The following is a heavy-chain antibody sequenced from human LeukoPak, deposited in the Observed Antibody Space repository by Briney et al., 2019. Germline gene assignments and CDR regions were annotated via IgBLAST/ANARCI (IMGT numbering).Heavy chain of an antibody. CDR3: TTDLAGNLFEAFDI. CDR1: GFTFSNAW. J-gene: IGHJ3*02. CDR2: IKSKTDGGTT. V-gene: IGHV3-15*01. D-gene: IGHD2-15*01. Sequence: PGGSLRLSCAASGFTFSNAWMSWVRQAPGKGLEWVGRIKSKTDGGTTDYAAPVKGRFTISRDDSKNTLYLQMNSLKTEDTAVYYCTTDLAGNLFEAFDIWGQGTMVTVSS.